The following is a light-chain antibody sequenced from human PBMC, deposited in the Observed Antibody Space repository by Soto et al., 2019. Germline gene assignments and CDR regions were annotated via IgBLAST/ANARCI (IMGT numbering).Light chain of an antibody. J-gene: IGKJ1*01. V-gene: IGKV3-15*01. Sequence: IVLTHSPGTLSLSPWERATLSCRASQTVSRNNLVWYQQRPGQAPRLLIYSASLRATGIPARFSGSGYGTEFTLTISSLQSEDFAVYYCQQYNNWPPAFGQGTKVDIK. CDR2: SAS. CDR3: QQYNNWPPA. CDR1: QTVSRNN.